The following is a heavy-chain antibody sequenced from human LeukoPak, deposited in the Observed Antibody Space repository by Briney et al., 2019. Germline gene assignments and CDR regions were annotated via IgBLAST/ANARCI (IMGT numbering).Heavy chain of an antibody. D-gene: IGHD6-13*01. V-gene: IGHV3-23*01. J-gene: IGHJ6*02. CDR3: AKWYSSSWYYYDYYGMDV. CDR2: ISGSGGST. Sequence: GGSLRLSCAASGFTFSSYAMSWVRQAPGKGLECVSAISGSGGSTYYADSVKGRFTISRDNSKNTLYLQMNSLRAEDTAVYYCAKWYSSSWYYYDYYGMDVWGQGTTVTVSS. CDR1: GFTFSSYA.